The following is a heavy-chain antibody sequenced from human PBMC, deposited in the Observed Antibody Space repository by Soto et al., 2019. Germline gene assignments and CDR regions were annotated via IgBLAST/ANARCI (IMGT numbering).Heavy chain of an antibody. CDR3: ARDGDYFGSGSPPLLSR. Sequence: QVQLQESGPGLVKPSQTLSLTCTVSGGSITSGGYCWTWIRQHPVKGLEWMGHIYYSGSTSYNPSLKRRATISIDTSKNQFSLKLTSVTAADTAVYYCARDGDYFGSGSPPLLSRWGQGTLVTVSS. CDR1: GGSITSGGYC. CDR2: IYYSGST. V-gene: IGHV4-31*03. J-gene: IGHJ4*02. D-gene: IGHD3-10*01.